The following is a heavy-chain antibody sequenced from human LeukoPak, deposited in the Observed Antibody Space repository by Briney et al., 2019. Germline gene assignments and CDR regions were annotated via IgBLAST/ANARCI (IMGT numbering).Heavy chain of an antibody. CDR1: GYSISSGYY. D-gene: IGHD4-11*01. J-gene: IGHJ5*02. CDR3: ARAYSTWFDP. CDR2: IYHSGST. Sequence: SETLSLTCGVSGYSISSGYYWGWIRQPPGKGLEWLGSIYHSGSTYNNPSRKSRVTMSVDTSKNQFSLKLTSATAADTAVYYCARAYSTWFDPWGQGTLVTVSS. V-gene: IGHV4-38-2*01.